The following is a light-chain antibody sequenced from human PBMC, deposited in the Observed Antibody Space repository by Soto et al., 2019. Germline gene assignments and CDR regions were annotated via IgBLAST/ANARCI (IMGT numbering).Light chain of an antibody. CDR2: EVS. J-gene: IGLJ2*01. Sequence: QSALTQPASVSGSPGQSITISCTGTSRDVGGYTYVSWYQQHPGKAPKLMIYEVSNRPSGVSYRFSGSKSGNTASLTISGLQAEDEADYYCNSYRDRSTRVVFGGGTKLTVL. V-gene: IGLV2-14*01. CDR3: NSYRDRSTRVV. CDR1: SRDVGGYTY.